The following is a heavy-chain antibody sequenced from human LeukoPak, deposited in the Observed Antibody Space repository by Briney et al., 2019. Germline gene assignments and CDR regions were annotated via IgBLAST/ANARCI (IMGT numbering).Heavy chain of an antibody. CDR3: ARGGPYCSGGSFAVRY. CDR1: GFTFSSYW. D-gene: IGHD2-15*01. CDR2: IKQDGSEK. Sequence: GGSLRLSCAASGFTFSSYWMSWVRQAPGKGLEWVANIKQDGSEKYYVDSVKGRFTISRDNAKNSLYLQMNSLRAEDTAVYYCARGGPYCSGGSFAVRYWGQGTLVTVSS. J-gene: IGHJ4*02. V-gene: IGHV3-7*03.